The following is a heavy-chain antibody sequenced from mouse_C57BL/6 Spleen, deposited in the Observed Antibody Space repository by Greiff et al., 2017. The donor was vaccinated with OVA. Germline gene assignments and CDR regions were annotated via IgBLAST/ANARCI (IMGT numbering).Heavy chain of an antibody. CDR1: GYTFTSYW. Sequence: VQLQQPGAELVKPGASVKMSCKASGYTFTSYWITWVKQRPGQGLEWIGDIYPGSGSTNYNEKFKSKATLTVDTSSSTAYMQLSSLTSEDSAVYYCARRIYGNPYYFDYWGQGTTLTVSS. D-gene: IGHD2-1*01. J-gene: IGHJ2*01. CDR2: IYPGSGST. CDR3: ARRIYGNPYYFDY. V-gene: IGHV1-55*01.